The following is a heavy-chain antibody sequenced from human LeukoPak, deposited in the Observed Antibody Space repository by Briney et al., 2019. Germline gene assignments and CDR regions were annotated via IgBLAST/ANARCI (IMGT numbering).Heavy chain of an antibody. J-gene: IGHJ4*02. CDR1: GVSISSGSYY. CDR2: IYYSGST. Sequence: SQTLSLTCTVSGVSISSGSYYCSWIRQHPGKGLEWIGNIYYSGSTYYNPSLKSRITMSVDTSKNQFSLKVSSVTAADTAVYYCARAASPLIAVTANFDYWGQGTLVTVSS. V-gene: IGHV4-31*03. D-gene: IGHD6-19*01. CDR3: ARAASPLIAVTANFDY.